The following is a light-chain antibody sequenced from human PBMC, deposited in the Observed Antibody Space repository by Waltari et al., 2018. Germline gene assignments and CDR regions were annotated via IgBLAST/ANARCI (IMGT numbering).Light chain of an antibody. Sequence: DIQMTQSPSSLSASVGDSVSITCRASQGISNALAWYQQKPGKAPKLLVFATSTLESGVPSRFSGSGSGTDYTLTISSLQPEDFATYSCQQYYTTPTFGQGTKVEIK. J-gene: IGKJ1*01. CDR2: ATS. CDR3: QQYYTTPT. CDR1: QGISNA. V-gene: IGKV1-NL1*01.